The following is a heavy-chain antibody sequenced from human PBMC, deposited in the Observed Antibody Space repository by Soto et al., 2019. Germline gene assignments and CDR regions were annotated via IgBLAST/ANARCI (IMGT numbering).Heavy chain of an antibody. CDR1: GVSISSSSYY. V-gene: IGHV4-39*01. Sequence: SETLSLTCAVSGVSISSSSYYWGWIRQPPGKGLEWIGSIQYSSGSTYYNPSLKSRLTISVDTSTNQFSLRLSSVTAADTAVYFCARLFEGDYDQLHFGGPDYWGQGTLVTVSS. J-gene: IGHJ4*02. D-gene: IGHD4-17*01. CDR3: ARLFEGDYDQLHFGGPDY. CDR2: IQYSSGST.